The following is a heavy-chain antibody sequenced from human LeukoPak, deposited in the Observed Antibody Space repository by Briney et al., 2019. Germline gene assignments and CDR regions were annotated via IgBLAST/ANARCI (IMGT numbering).Heavy chain of an antibody. CDR1: GFTFSSYA. CDR3: AKGGYYYYYMDV. D-gene: IGHD3-16*01. Sequence: GGSLRLSCAASGFTFSSYAMSWVRQAPGKGLEWVSATSGSGGNTYYADSVKGRFTISRDNSKNTLYLQMNSLRAEDTAVYYCAKGGYYYYYMDVWGKGTTVTVSS. J-gene: IGHJ6*03. CDR2: TSGSGGNT. V-gene: IGHV3-23*01.